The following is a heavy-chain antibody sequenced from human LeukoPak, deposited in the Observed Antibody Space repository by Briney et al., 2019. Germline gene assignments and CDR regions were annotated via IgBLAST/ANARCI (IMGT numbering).Heavy chain of an antibody. Sequence: GASVTVSCKASGYTFTGYYMHWVRQAPGQGLEWMGWINPNSGDTNYAQKFQGRVTMTRDTSISTAYMELSRLRSDDTAVYYCARAHAFDIWGQGTMVTVSS. CDR3: ARAHAFDI. V-gene: IGHV1-2*02. CDR2: INPNSGDT. J-gene: IGHJ3*02. CDR1: GYTFTGYY.